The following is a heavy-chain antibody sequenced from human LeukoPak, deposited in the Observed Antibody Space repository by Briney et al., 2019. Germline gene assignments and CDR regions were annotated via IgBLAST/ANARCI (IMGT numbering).Heavy chain of an antibody. CDR2: IYYSGST. D-gene: IGHD3-22*01. Sequence: SETLSLTCTVSGGSISSSSYYWGWIRQPPGKGLEWIGSIYYSGSTYYNPSLKSRVTISVDTSKNQFSLKLSSVTAADTAVYYCARHALYDSSGYDYYFDYWGQGTLVTVSS. CDR3: ARHALYDSSGYDYYFDY. J-gene: IGHJ4*02. CDR1: GGSISSSSYY. V-gene: IGHV4-39*01.